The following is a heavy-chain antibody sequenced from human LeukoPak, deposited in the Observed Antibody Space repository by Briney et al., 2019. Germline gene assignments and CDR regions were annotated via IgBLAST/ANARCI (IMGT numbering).Heavy chain of an antibody. J-gene: IGHJ4*02. CDR1: GYTFTSYG. D-gene: IGHD5-12*01. CDR2: ISAYNGNT. CDR3: AREYFLGQHSGLNVG. Sequence: ASVKVSCKASGYTFTSYGISWVRQAPGQGLEWMGWISAYNGNTNYAQKLQGRVTMTTDTSTSTAYMELRSLRSDDTAVYYCAREYFLGQHSGLNVGWGQGTLVTVSS. V-gene: IGHV1-18*01.